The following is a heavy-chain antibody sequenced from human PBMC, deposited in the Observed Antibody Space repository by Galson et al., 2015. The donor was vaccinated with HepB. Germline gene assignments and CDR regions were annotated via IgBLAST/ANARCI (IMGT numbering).Heavy chain of an antibody. D-gene: IGHD3-3*01. J-gene: IGHJ4*02. CDR1: GFTFSNAW. V-gene: IGHV3-15*01. Sequence: SLRLSCAASGFTFSNAWMSWVRQAPGKGLEWVGRMKSKTDGGTIDYAAPVKGRFTISRDDSKRTLYLQMSSLKIEDTAVYYCTTGGLWSGHRYFDHWGQGTLVTVPS. CDR3: TTGGLWSGHRYFDH. CDR2: MKSKTDGGTI.